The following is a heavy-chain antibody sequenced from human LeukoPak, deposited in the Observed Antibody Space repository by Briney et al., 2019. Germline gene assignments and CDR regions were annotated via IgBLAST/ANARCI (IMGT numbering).Heavy chain of an antibody. V-gene: IGHV1-18*01. D-gene: IGHD1-26*01. CDR3: ARVDLRIVGATDDAFDI. CDR2: ISAYNGNT. CDR1: GYTFTSYG. Sequence: ASVKVSCKASGYTFTSYGISWVRQAPGQGLEWMGWISAYNGNTNYAQKLQGRVTMTTDTSTSTAYMELRSLRSDDTAVYYCARVDLRIVGATDDAFDIWGQGTMVTVSS. J-gene: IGHJ3*02.